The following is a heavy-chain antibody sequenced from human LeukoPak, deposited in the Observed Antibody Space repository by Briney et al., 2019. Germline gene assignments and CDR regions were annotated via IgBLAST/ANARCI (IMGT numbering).Heavy chain of an antibody. CDR1: GFTFSSYA. V-gene: IGHV3-30-3*01. Sequence: GRSLRISCAASGFTFSSYAMHWVRQAPGKGLEWVAVISYDGSNKYYADSVKGRFTISRDNSKNTLYLQMNSLRAEDTAVYYCARLPEYRTIDYWGQGTLVTVSS. CDR2: ISYDGSNK. D-gene: IGHD5-18*01. J-gene: IGHJ4*02. CDR3: ARLPEYRTIDY.